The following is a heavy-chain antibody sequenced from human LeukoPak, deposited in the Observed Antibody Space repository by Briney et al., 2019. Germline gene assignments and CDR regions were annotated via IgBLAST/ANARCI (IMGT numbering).Heavy chain of an antibody. J-gene: IGHJ4*02. V-gene: IGHV1-24*01. D-gene: IGHD3-10*01. Sequence: ASVKVSCKVSGYTLTELSMHWVRQAPGKGLEWMGGFGPEDGETIYAQKFQGRVTMTEDTSTDTAYMELSSLRSEDTAVYYCFLSSVRGVYPYYFDYWGQGTLVTVSS. CDR1: GYTLTELS. CDR2: FGPEDGET. CDR3: FLSSVRGVYPYYFDY.